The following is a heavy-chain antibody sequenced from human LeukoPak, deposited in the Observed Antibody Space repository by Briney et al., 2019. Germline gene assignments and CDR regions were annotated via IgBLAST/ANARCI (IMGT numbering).Heavy chain of an antibody. Sequence: KPGRSLRLSCTASGSTFGDYAMSWFRQAPGKGLEWVGFIRSKAYGGTTEYAASVKGRFTISRDDSKSIAYLQMNSLKTEDTAVYYCTSQYSSGRGAFDIWGQGTMVTVSS. CDR3: TSQYSSGRGAFDI. CDR1: GSTFGDYA. V-gene: IGHV3-49*05. CDR2: IRSKAYGGTT. D-gene: IGHD6-19*01. J-gene: IGHJ3*02.